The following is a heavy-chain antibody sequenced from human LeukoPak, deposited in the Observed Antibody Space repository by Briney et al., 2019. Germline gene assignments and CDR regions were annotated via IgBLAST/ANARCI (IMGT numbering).Heavy chain of an antibody. CDR3: KTFDY. D-gene: IGHD3-10*01. J-gene: IGHJ4*02. CDR1: GGSISNYY. CDR2: IYYSGTT. Sequence: SETLSLTCTVSGGSISNYYWSWVRQPPGKGLEWIGFIYYSGTTSYNPSLKSRVTISVDTSKNEFSDTAVYYCGRHKPEMGTKTFDYWGQGTQLTASS. V-gene: IGHV4-59*01.